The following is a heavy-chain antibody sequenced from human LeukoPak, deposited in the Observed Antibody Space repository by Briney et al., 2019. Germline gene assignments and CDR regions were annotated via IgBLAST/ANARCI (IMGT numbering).Heavy chain of an antibody. D-gene: IGHD3-10*01. J-gene: IGHJ5*02. V-gene: IGHV4-39*07. CDR1: GGSISSSSYY. Sequence: SETLSLTCTASGGSISSSSYYWGWIRQPPGKGLEWIGGIYYSGSTYNNPSLKSRVTISVDTSKNQFSLKLSSVTAADTAVYYCASHGSGSYGDLVRYNWFDPWGQGTLVTVSS. CDR2: IYYSGST. CDR3: ASHGSGSYGDLVRYNWFDP.